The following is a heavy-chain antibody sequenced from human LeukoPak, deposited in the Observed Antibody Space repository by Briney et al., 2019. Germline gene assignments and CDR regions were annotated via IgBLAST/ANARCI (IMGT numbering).Heavy chain of an antibody. CDR2: ISGSGGST. Sequence: GGSLRLSCEASGFTFDDYAMHWVRQAPGKGLEWVSAISGSGGSTYYADSVKGRFTISRDNSKNTLYLQMNSLRAEDTAVYYCAKDPQDIVVVPALKYFDYWGQGTLVTVSS. V-gene: IGHV3-23*01. J-gene: IGHJ4*02. D-gene: IGHD2-2*01. CDR1: GFTFDDYA. CDR3: AKDPQDIVVVPALKYFDY.